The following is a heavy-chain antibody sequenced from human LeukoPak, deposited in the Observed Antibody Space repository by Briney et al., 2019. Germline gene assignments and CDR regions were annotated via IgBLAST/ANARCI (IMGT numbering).Heavy chain of an antibody. CDR2: INPNSGGT. J-gene: IGHJ6*02. V-gene: IGHV1-2*02. Sequence: GASVKVSCKASGGTFSSYAISWVRQAPGQGLEWMGWINPNSGGTNYAQKFQGRVTMTRDTSISTAYMELSRLRSDDTAVYYCARERASYSSSSDFYGMDVWGQGTTVTVSS. D-gene: IGHD6-6*01. CDR3: ARERASYSSSSDFYGMDV. CDR1: GGTFSSYA.